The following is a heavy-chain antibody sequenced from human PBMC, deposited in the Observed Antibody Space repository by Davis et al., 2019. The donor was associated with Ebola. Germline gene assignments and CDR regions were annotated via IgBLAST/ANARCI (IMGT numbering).Heavy chain of an antibody. CDR3: ARGWLRAGMDV. J-gene: IGHJ6*04. Sequence: HSQTLSLTCDISGDSVSGNSGAWNWIRQSPSRGLEWLGRTYYSSKWYNDYAVSVKSRITINPDTSKKQFSLQLNSVTPEDTALYYCARGWLRAGMDVWGEGTTVTVSS. D-gene: IGHD5-18*01. V-gene: IGHV6-1*01. CDR1: GDSVSGNSGA. CDR2: TYYSSKWYN.